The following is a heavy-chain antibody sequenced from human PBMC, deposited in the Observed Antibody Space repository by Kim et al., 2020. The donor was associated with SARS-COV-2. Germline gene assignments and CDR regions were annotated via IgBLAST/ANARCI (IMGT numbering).Heavy chain of an antibody. CDR1: GFIFSAAD. CDR2: ISTNGDTT. D-gene: IGHD5-18*01. J-gene: IGHJ4*02. CDR3: VRVRYNSGSDDFDY. Sequence: GGSLRLSCAASGFIFSAADMHWVRQAPGKGLEYVAAISTNGDTTYYGKSVKGRFTISRDDSKNTLYLQMGSLRAEDTAVYFCVRVRYNSGSDDFDYWGQG. V-gene: IGHV3-64*01.